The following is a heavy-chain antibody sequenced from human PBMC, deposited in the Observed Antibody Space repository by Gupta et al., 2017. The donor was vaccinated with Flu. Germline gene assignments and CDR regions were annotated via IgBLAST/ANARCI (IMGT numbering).Heavy chain of an antibody. V-gene: IGHV1-69*01. CDR1: GGTFSSYA. Sequence: QVQLVQSGAEVKKPGSSVKVSCKASGGTFSSYAISWVRQAPGQGLEWMGGIIPIFGTANYAQKFQGRVTITADESTSTAYMELSSLRXEXTAVYYXAMGVTAKLNFQHWGQGTLVTVSS. CDR2: IIPIFGTA. J-gene: IGHJ1*01. CDR3: AMGVTAKLNFQH. D-gene: IGHD2-21*02.